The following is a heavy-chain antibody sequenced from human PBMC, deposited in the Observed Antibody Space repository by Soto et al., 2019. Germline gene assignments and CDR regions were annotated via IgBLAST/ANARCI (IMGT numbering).Heavy chain of an antibody. D-gene: IGHD6-13*01. Sequence: GGSLRLSCAASGFTFSTYSMNWVRQAPGKGLEWVSSISSTSSYIYYEDSLRGRFTVSRDNAKNSLYLQLNSLRADDTAIYYCARETAGYTSTSAFDLWGQGTLVTVSS. J-gene: IGHJ4*02. CDR1: GFTFSTYS. CDR3: ARETAGYTSTSAFDL. CDR2: ISSTSSYI. V-gene: IGHV3-21*01.